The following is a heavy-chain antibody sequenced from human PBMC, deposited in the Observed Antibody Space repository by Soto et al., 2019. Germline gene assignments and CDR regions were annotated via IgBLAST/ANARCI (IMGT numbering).Heavy chain of an antibody. CDR3: AGGENCSSTSCLFDY. Sequence: QVQLQESGPGLVKPSQTLSLTCTVSGGSISSGGYYWSWIRQHPGKGLEWIGYIYYSGSTYYNPSLKSRVTISVDTSKNQFSLKLSSVTAADTAVYYGAGGENCSSTSCLFDYWGQGTLVTVSS. CDR1: GGSISSGGYY. V-gene: IGHV4-31*03. J-gene: IGHJ4*02. CDR2: IYYSGST. D-gene: IGHD2-2*01.